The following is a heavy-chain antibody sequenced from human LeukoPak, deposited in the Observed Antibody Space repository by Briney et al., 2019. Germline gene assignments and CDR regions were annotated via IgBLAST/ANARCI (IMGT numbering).Heavy chain of an antibody. D-gene: IGHD3-10*01. Sequence: PGGSLRLSCAASGFTFNRNGMHWVRQAPGKGLEWVALIWFDGSREYYGDSVKGRFIISRDNSKNTLYLQMNSLKTEDTGVYYCTTTAKDPPPYGSGSYYLPLSYYYGMDVWGQGTTVTVSS. CDR3: TTTAKDPPPYGSGSYYLPLSYYYGMDV. CDR1: GFTFNRNG. CDR2: IWFDGSRE. J-gene: IGHJ6*02. V-gene: IGHV3-33*03.